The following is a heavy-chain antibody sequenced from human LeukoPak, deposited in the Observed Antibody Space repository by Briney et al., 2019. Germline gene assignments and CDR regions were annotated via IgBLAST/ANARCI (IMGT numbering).Heavy chain of an antibody. CDR1: GGSISSYY. CDR3: ARRTMDYSSDY. V-gene: IGHV4-59*08. Sequence: PSETLSLTCTVSGGSISSYYWSWIRQPPGKGLEWIGYIYYSGSTNYNPSLKSRVTISVDTSKNQFSLKLSSVTAADTAVYYCARRTMDYSSDYWGQGTLITVSS. D-gene: IGHD4-11*01. J-gene: IGHJ4*02. CDR2: IYYSGST.